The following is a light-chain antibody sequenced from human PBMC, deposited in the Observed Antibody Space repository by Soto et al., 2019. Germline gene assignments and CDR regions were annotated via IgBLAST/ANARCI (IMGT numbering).Light chain of an antibody. CDR3: QQYNNWPT. CDR1: QSVSSN. CDR2: GAS. J-gene: IGKJ1*01. V-gene: IGKV3-15*01. Sequence: EIVMTQSPATLSVSPGERATLSCRASQSVSSNLAGYQQKPGQVPRLLIYGASIRAPGSPARFSGSGSGTEFTLTISSLQSEDFAVYYCQQYNNWPTFDQGTKVEMK.